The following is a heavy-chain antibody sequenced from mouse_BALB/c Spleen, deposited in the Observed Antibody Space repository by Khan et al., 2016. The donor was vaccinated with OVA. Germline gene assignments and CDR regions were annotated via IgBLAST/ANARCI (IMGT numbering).Heavy chain of an antibody. CDR2: IDPANGYT. V-gene: IGHV14-3*02. J-gene: IGHJ3*01. D-gene: IGHD4-1*01. CDR1: GFNIKDTY. CDR3: ARDYWDVFAY. Sequence: EVQLQESGAELVKPGASVKLSCTASGFNIKDTYMHWVKQRPEKGLEWIGRIDPANGYTKYDPKFQGKATITADTSSITAYLQLSTLTSEVTAVYYCARDYWDVFAYWGQGTLVTVSA.